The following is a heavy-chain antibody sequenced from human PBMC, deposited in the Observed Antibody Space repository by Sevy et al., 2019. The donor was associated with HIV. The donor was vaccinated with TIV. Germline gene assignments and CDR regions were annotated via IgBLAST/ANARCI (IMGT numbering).Heavy chain of an antibody. CDR3: ARGRTSYYDDDGLRESDYFHH. CDR2: INPNTGIT. CDR1: GYTFTIYY. J-gene: IGHJ1*01. Sequence: ASVKVSCQASGYTFTIYYIHWVRQAPEKGLEWMGWINPNTGITNFAQNFQGRVTVTSDTSISTAYMELHSLQSDDTAVYYCARGRTSYYDDDGLRESDYFHHCGQGTLVTVSS. V-gene: IGHV1-2*02. D-gene: IGHD4-17*01.